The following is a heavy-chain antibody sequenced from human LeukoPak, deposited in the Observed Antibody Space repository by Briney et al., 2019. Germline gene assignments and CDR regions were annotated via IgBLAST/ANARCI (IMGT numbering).Heavy chain of an antibody. J-gene: IGHJ3*02. CDR2: INHSGST. Sequence: SETLSLTCTVSGGSISSYYWSWIRQPPGKGLEWIGEINHSGSTNYNPSLKSRVTISVDTSKNQFSLKLSSVTAADTAVYYCASGGGIDAFDIWGQGTMVTVSS. D-gene: IGHD3-16*01. CDR3: ASGGGIDAFDI. V-gene: IGHV4-59*01. CDR1: GGSISSYY.